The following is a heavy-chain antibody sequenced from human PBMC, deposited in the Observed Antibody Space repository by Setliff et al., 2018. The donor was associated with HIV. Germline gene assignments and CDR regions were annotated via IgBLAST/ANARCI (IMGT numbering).Heavy chain of an antibody. V-gene: IGHV4-38-2*01. CDR1: GYSINSGIS. Sequence: KASETLSLTCAASGYSINSGISRAWIRQPPGQGPQWIGSIYQSGSIYYNPSLQSRVTISVDSSKNQFSLNLFPVTAADTAVYYCARPRRVRSRAWYWFDIWGQGTLVTVSS. D-gene: IGHD6-19*01. CDR2: IYQSGSI. J-gene: IGHJ5*02. CDR3: ARPRRVRSRAWYWFDI.